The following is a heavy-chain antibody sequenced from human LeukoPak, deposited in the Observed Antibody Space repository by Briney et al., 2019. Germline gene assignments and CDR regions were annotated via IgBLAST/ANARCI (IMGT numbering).Heavy chain of an antibody. CDR3: AKDGLFLTTELKFFYMDV. Sequence: GGSLRVSCAASGFTFSSCGMHWVRQAPGRGLEWVAVISYDGSNKFYADSVKGRFTISRDNSKNTLYLQMTSLRAEDTAVYCCAKDGLFLTTELKFFYMDVWGKGTTVTVSS. CDR1: GFTFSSCG. J-gene: IGHJ6*03. D-gene: IGHD4-11*01. V-gene: IGHV3-30*18. CDR2: ISYDGSNK.